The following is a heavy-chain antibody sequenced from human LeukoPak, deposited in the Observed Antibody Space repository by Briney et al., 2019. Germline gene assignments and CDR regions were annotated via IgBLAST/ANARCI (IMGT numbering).Heavy chain of an antibody. J-gene: IGHJ5*02. V-gene: IGHV3-15*01. CDR3: TTLWFGESTFVNP. Sequence: GGSLRLSCAASGFSFNNAWMSWVRQAPGKGLEWVGRIKSETDGGTTDYAAPVKGRFTISRDDSKNTLYLQMNSLQTEATAVYYCTTLWFGESTFVNPWGQGTLVTVSS. D-gene: IGHD3-10*01. CDR1: GFSFNNAW. CDR2: IKSETDGGTT.